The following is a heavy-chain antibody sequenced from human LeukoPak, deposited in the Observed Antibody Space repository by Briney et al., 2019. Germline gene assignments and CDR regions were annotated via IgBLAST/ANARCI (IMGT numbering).Heavy chain of an antibody. Sequence: ASVKVSCKASGYTFTSYGISWVRQAPGQGLEWMGWISAYNGNTNYAQKLQGRVTMTTDTSTSTAYMELRSLRSDDTAVYYCANRIVGAKHFDYWGQGTLVTVSS. J-gene: IGHJ4*02. V-gene: IGHV1-18*01. D-gene: IGHD1-26*01. CDR2: ISAYNGNT. CDR3: ANRIVGAKHFDY. CDR1: GYTFTSYG.